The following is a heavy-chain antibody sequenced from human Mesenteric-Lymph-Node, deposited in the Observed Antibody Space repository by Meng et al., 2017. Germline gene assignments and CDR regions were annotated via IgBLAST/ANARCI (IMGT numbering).Heavy chain of an antibody. CDR1: GFTFSDYS. CDR3: VSTLGVSSGWWDLFY. J-gene: IGHJ4*02. D-gene: IGHD1-26*01. V-gene: IGHV3-21*01. CDR2: ISRSSSYI. Sequence: GESLKISCAASGFTFSDYSMNWVRQAPGKGLEWVSSISRSSSYIYYADSLKGRFTISRDNAKSSLYLQMNSLRAEDTAVYYCVSTLGVSSGWWDLFYWGQGALVTVSS.